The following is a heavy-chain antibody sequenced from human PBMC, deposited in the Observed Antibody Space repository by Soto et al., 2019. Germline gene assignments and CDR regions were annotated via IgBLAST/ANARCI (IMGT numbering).Heavy chain of an antibody. V-gene: IGHV4-34*01. Sequence: PSETLSLTCAVYGGCFSGYYWTWIRQPPGTGLEWIGEINHSGSTNYNPSLKSRVTISVDTSKNQFSLKLTSVTAADTAVYYCARDKITGLVDYWGQGTLVIVS. CDR3: ARDKITGLVDY. D-gene: IGHD2-8*02. J-gene: IGHJ4*02. CDR2: INHSGST. CDR1: GGCFSGYY.